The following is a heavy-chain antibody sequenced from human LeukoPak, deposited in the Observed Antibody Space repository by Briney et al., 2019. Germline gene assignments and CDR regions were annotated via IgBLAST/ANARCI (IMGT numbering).Heavy chain of an antibody. J-gene: IGHJ3*02. CDR2: IIPIFGTA. CDR1: GYTFTSYG. D-gene: IGHD2-2*03. Sequence: ASVKVSCKASGYTFTSYGISWVRQAPGQGLEWMGGIIPIFGTANYAQKFQGRVTITTDESTSTAYMELSSLRSEDTAVYYCARDRRSGYDAFDIWGQGTMVTVSS. V-gene: IGHV1-69*05. CDR3: ARDRRSGYDAFDI.